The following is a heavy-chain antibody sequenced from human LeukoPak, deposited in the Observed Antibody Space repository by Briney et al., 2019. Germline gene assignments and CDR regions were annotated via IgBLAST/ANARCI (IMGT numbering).Heavy chain of an antibody. J-gene: IGHJ4*02. CDR1: GITFSSYG. CDR2: ISGSGGST. D-gene: IGHD3-10*01. V-gene: IGHV3-23*01. CDR3: AKSGFGELWAFDY. Sequence: GGSLRLSCAASGITFSSYGMSWVRQAPGKGLEWVSAISGSGGSTYYADSVKGRFTISRDNSKNTLYLQMNSLRAEDTAVYYCAKSGFGELWAFDYWGQGTLVTVSS.